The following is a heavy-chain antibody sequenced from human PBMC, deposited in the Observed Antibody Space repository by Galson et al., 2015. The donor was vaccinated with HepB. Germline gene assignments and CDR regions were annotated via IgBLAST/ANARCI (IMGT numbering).Heavy chain of an antibody. Sequence: SLRLSCAASGFIFSNYGMHWVRQAPGKGLEWVAVIWYDGSKKYYADSVKGRFTISRNTSKNTLYVQMDSLRAEDTAVYYCARDWNDGVFDFWGQGTLVTVSS. CDR2: IWYDGSKK. CDR3: ARDWNDGVFDF. V-gene: IGHV3-33*01. J-gene: IGHJ4*02. CDR1: GFIFSNYG. D-gene: IGHD1-1*01.